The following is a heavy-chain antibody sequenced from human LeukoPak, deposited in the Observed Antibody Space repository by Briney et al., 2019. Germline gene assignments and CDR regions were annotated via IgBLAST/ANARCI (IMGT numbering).Heavy chain of an antibody. CDR1: GFTFSSYA. J-gene: IGHJ4*02. V-gene: IGHV3-23*01. Sequence: PGGSLRLSCAASGFTFSSYAMSWVRQAPGKGLEWVSAISGSGGSTYYADSVKGRFTISRDNSKNTLYLQMNSLRAEDTAVYYCAKDQYSGYGAYYFDYWGQGTLVTVSS. CDR2: ISGSGGST. D-gene: IGHD5-12*01. CDR3: AKDQYSGYGAYYFDY.